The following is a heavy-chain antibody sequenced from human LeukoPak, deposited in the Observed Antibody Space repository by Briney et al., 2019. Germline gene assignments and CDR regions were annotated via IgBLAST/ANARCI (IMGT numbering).Heavy chain of an antibody. CDR2: IKTDGSLT. CDR1: GFAFSSYW. V-gene: IGHV3-7*01. Sequence: PGGSLRLSCVASGFAFSSYWMTWVRQAPGKGLEWVANIKTDGSLTYYVDSVKGRFTISRDNAKNSLYLQMNSLRAEDTAVYYCGRDRDSSGYYYSVDCWGQGTLVTVSS. D-gene: IGHD3-22*01. J-gene: IGHJ4*02. CDR3: GRDRDSSGYYYSVDC.